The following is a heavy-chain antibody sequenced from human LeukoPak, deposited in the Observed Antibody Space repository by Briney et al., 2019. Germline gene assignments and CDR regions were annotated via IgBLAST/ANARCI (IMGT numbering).Heavy chain of an antibody. V-gene: IGHV3-11*01. CDR2: ISSSGSTI. D-gene: IGHD2-21*02. CDR3: ARLYCGGDCPSLHYYGMDV. Sequence: GGSLRLSCAASGFTFSDYYMSWIRQAPGKGLEWVTYISSSGSTIYYADSVKGRFTISRDNAKNSLYLQMNSLRAEDTAVYYCARLYCGGDCPSLHYYGMDVWGQGTTVTVSS. J-gene: IGHJ6*02. CDR1: GFTFSDYY.